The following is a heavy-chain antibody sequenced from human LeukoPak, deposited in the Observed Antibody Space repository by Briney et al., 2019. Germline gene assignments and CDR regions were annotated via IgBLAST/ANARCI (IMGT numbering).Heavy chain of an antibody. CDR2: ISGSGGST. Sequence: GGSLRLSCAASGFPFDSYAMSWVRQAPGKGLEWVSGISGSGGSTKYADSVKGRFTISGDNSKNTLYLQMNSLRAEDTAVYYCAPTLPDFLFRDYWGQGTLVTVSS. D-gene: IGHD3-3*01. J-gene: IGHJ4*02. CDR3: APTLPDFLFRDY. CDR1: GFPFDSYA. V-gene: IGHV3-23*01.